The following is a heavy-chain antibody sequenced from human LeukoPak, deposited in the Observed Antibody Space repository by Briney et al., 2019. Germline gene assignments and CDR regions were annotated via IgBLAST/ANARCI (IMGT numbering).Heavy chain of an antibody. CDR1: GGSMSNYY. V-gene: IGHV4-59*01. D-gene: IGHD3-22*01. Sequence: SEALSLTCSVSGGSMSNYYWSWIRQPPGKGLEWIGYIYYSGNTHYNPSLKSRVTISVDTSKNQFSLNLRSVTAADTAMYYCARGGPRLYYYYMDVWGKGTTVTISS. J-gene: IGHJ6*03. CDR2: IYYSGNT. CDR3: ARGGPRLYYYYMDV.